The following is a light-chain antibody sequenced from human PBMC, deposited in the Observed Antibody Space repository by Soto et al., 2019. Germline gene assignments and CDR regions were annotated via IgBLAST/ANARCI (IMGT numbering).Light chain of an antibody. V-gene: IGKV3-20*01. CDR3: QHYGNSIFT. CDR2: RAS. CDR1: QSVSSNY. Sequence: VLTHSPATLSHSPGKNPTLFCXXSQSVSSNYLAWYQQKPGQAPRLLIYRASSRATGIPDRFSGSGSGTDFTLTISRLEPEDFAVFYCQHYGNSIFTFGPGTKVDIK. J-gene: IGKJ3*01.